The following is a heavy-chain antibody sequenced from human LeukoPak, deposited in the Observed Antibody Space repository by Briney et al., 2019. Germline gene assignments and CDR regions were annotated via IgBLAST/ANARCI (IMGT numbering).Heavy chain of an antibody. CDR2: IIGGAGGT. CDR1: GFSFSSHG. V-gene: IGHV3-23*01. D-gene: IGHD2/OR15-2a*01. CDR3: AQDRAWIEFYF. J-gene: IGHJ4*02. Sequence: GGSLRLSCAASGFSFSSHGMSWVRQAPGKGLEWVSGIIGGAGGTYYADSVKGRFTISRDNAKNTLYLQMNSLRAEDTAVYYCAQDRAWIEFYFWGQGTLVTVSS.